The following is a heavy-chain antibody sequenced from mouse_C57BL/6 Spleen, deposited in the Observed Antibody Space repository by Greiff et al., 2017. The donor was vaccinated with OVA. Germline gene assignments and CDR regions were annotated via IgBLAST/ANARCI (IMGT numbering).Heavy chain of an antibody. D-gene: IGHD2-5*01. Sequence: EVKLMESGGGLVKPGGSLKLSCAASGFTFSDYGMHWVRQAPEKGLEWVAYISSGSSTIYYADTVKGRFTIYRDNAKNTLFLQMTSLRSEDTAMYYCARPGFSNYLYYFDYWGQGTTLTVSS. CDR2: ISSGSSTI. CDR1: GFTFSDYG. V-gene: IGHV5-17*01. J-gene: IGHJ2*01. CDR3: ARPGFSNYLYYFDY.